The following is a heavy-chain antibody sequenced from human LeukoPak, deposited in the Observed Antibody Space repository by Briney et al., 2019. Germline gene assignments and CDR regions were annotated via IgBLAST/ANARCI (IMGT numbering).Heavy chain of an antibody. V-gene: IGHV3-7*01. Sequence: PGGSLRLSCAASGFTFSSYWMSWVRQAPGKGLEWVANIKQDGSEKYYVDSVKGRFTISRDNAKNSLYLRMNSLRAEDTAVHYCARAEDSGYDPYYFDYWGQGTLVTVSS. CDR3: ARAEDSGYDPYYFDY. CDR2: IKQDGSEK. CDR1: GFTFSSYW. J-gene: IGHJ4*02. D-gene: IGHD5-12*01.